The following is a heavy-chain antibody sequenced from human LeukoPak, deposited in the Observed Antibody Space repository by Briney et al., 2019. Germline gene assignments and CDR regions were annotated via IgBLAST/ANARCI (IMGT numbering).Heavy chain of an antibody. CDR3: ATVDTAMAYFDY. D-gene: IGHD5-18*01. CDR2: IYYSGST. CDR1: GGSISSYY. Sequence: SETLSLTCTVSGGSISSYYWSWIRQPPGKGLEWIGYIYYSGSTNYNPSLKSRVTISVDTSKNLFSLKLSSVTAADTAVYYCATVDTAMAYFDYWGQGTLVTVSS. J-gene: IGHJ4*02. V-gene: IGHV4-59*01.